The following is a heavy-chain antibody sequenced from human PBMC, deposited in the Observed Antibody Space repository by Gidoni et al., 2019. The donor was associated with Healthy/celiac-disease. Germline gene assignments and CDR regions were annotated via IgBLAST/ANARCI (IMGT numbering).Heavy chain of an antibody. CDR3: AKDGNYYYDSSGYIAFDI. J-gene: IGHJ3*02. V-gene: IGHV3-23*01. CDR2: ISGSGGST. Sequence: EVQLFESGGGLVQPGGSLRLSCAASGFTFISYAMSWVCQAPGTGLEWVSAISGSGGSTYYADSVKGLFTISRDNSKNTLYLQMNSLRAEDTAVYYCAKDGNYYYDSSGYIAFDIWGQGTMVTVSS. D-gene: IGHD3-22*01. CDR1: GFTFISYA.